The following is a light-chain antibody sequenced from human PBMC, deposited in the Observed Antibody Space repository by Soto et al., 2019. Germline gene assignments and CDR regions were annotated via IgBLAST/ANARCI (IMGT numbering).Light chain of an antibody. J-gene: IGKJ4*01. Sequence: EIGLTQSPGTLSLSPGERATLSCRASQSVSSHYLAWYQQKPGQAPRLLIYGASTRATGIPDRFSGSGSGTDFTLTSTRLEPEDFAVYSCQQYGRSPTFGGGTKVEIK. CDR1: QSVSSHY. V-gene: IGKV3-20*01. CDR3: QQYGRSPT. CDR2: GAS.